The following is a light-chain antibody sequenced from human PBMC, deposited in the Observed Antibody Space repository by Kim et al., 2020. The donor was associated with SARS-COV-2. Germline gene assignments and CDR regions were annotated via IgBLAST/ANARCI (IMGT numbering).Light chain of an antibody. J-gene: IGLJ3*02. CDR1: SSDVGGYNY. CDR3: CSYAGNSLV. CDR2: DVS. Sequence: QSALTQPRSVSGSPGQSVTISCTGTSSDVGGYNYVSWYQQHPGKVPKVMIYDVSKRPSGVPDLFSGSKSGNTASLTISGLQAEDEADYYCCSYAGNSLVFGGGTKVTVL. V-gene: IGLV2-11*01.